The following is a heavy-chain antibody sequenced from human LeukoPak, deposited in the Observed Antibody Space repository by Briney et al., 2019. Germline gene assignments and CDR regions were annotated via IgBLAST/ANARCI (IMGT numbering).Heavy chain of an antibody. CDR1: GHTFTSYY. V-gene: IGHV1-46*01. Sequence: ASVKVACKASGHTFTSYYMHWVRQAPGQGLEWMGIINPSGGSTSYAQKFQGRVTMTRDTSTSTVYMELSSLRSEDTAVYYCARVVGATFDYWGQGTLVTVSS. CDR2: INPSGGST. CDR3: ARVVGATFDY. D-gene: IGHD1-26*01. J-gene: IGHJ4*02.